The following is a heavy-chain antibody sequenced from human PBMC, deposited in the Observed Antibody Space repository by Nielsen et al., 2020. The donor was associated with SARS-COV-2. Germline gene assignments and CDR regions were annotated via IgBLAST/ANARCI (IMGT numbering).Heavy chain of an antibody. Sequence: GGSLRLSCAASGFPLSSYELNWVRQAPGKGLEWVASISGGGITIFYADSVKGRFTISRDNAKNSLFLQMNSLRAEDTATYYCAREGSYLTAWFDLWGQGTLVTVSS. J-gene: IGHJ5*02. CDR2: ISGGGITI. V-gene: IGHV3-48*03. CDR3: AREGSYLTAWFDL. CDR1: GFPLSSYE.